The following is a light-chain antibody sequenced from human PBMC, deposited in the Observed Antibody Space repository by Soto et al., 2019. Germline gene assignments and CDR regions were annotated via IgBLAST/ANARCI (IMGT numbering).Light chain of an antibody. CDR1: QGISSY. J-gene: IGKJ1*01. Sequence: AIPMTQSPSTLSASVGDRVIITCRASQGISSYLAWYQQKPGKAPKLLIYAASTLQSGVPSRFSGSGSGTDFTLTIICLQSEDFATYYCQHSYSYPRPFGQGTKVDIK. V-gene: IGKV1-8*01. CDR3: QHSYSYPRP. CDR2: AAS.